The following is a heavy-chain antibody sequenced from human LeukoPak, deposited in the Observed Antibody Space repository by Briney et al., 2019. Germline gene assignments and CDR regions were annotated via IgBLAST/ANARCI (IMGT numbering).Heavy chain of an antibody. V-gene: IGHV5-51*01. CDR1: GYSFTSYW. CDR2: IYPGDSDA. J-gene: IGHJ6*03. Sequence: GESLKISCKGSGYSFTSYWIGWVRQIPGKGQEWMGIIYPGDSDARYSPSFQGQVTISADKSISTAYLQWSSLKASDTAMYYCARRDRHYYYYMDVWGKGTTVTVSS. CDR3: ARRDRHYYYYMDV.